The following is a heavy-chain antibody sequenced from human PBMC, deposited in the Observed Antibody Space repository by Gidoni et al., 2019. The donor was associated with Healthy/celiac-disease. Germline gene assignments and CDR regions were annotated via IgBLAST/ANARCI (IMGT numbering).Heavy chain of an antibody. D-gene: IGHD3-10*01. CDR2: IWYDGSNK. J-gene: IGHJ6*02. CDR3: ARDRRGGDYYYYGMDV. Sequence: QVQLVESGGGVVQPGRSLRLSCAASGFPFRSYGMHWVRQAPGKGLEWVAVIWYDGSNKYYADSVKGRFTISRDKSKNTLYLQMNSLRAEDTAVYYCARDRRGGDYYYYGMDVWGQGTTVTVSS. V-gene: IGHV3-33*01. CDR1: GFPFRSYG.